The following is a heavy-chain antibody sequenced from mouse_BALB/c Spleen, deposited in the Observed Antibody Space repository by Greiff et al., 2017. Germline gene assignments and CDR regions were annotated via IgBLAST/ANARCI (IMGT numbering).Heavy chain of an antibody. CDR1: GYSFTDYN. CDR2: INPNNGGT. D-gene: IGHD2-3*01. Sequence: EVQLQQSGPELVKPGASVKVSCKASGYSFTDYNMDWVKQSHGKSLEWIGDINPNNGGTIYNQKFKGKATLTVDKSSSTAYMELRSLTSEDTAVYYCARSAYDGYSRDYAMDYWGQGTSVTVSS. CDR3: ARSAYDGYSRDYAMDY. V-gene: IGHV1-18*01. J-gene: IGHJ4*01.